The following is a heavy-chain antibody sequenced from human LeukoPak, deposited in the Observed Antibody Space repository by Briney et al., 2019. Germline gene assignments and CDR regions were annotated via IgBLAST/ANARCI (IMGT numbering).Heavy chain of an antibody. D-gene: IGHD3-22*01. CDR2: ISGSGGST. J-gene: IGHJ4*02. V-gene: IGHV3-23*01. Sequence: GGSLRLSCAASGFTFSSYAMSWVRQAPGKGLEWVSAISGSGGSTYYADSVKGRFTISRDNSKNTLYLQMNRLKAEDTAVYYCAKEAVDSSRYYYNYFDYWAQGTLVPVSS. CDR3: AKEAVDSSRYYYNYFDY. CDR1: GFTFSSYA.